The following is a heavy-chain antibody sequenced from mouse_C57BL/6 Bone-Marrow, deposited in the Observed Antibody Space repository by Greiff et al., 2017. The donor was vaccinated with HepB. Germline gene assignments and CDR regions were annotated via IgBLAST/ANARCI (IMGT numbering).Heavy chain of an antibody. CDR1: GFSLTSYG. Sequence: QVQLKESGPGLVAPSQSLSITCTVSGFSLTSYGVHWVRQPPGKGLEWLVVIWSDGSTTYNSALKSRLSISKDNSKSQVFLKMNSLQTDDTAMYYCARHGEMWAYYSNYVAMDYWGQGTSVTVSS. CDR3: ARHGEMWAYYSNYVAMDY. V-gene: IGHV2-6-1*01. J-gene: IGHJ4*01. D-gene: IGHD2-5*01. CDR2: IWSDGST.